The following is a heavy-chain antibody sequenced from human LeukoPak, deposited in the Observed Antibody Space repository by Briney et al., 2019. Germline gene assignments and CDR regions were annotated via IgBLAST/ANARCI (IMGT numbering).Heavy chain of an antibody. Sequence: SETLSLTCAVYGGSFSGYYWSWIRQPPGKGLEWIGEINHSGSTNYNPSLKSRVTISVDTSKNQFSLKLTSVTAADTAVYYCARHGYLSANWGQGTLVTVSS. V-gene: IGHV4-34*01. D-gene: IGHD3-22*01. J-gene: IGHJ4*02. CDR3: ARHGYLSAN. CDR1: GGSFSGYY. CDR2: INHSGST.